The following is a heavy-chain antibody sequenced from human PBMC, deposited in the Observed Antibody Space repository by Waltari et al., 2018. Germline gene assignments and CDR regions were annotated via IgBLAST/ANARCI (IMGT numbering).Heavy chain of an antibody. J-gene: IGHJ5*02. CDR1: GGSISGFY. V-gene: IGHV4-59*01. CDR3: ARGGGCAWEWFDP. D-gene: IGHD2-21*02. Sequence: QVQLQESGPSLLKPSETLSLICTVSGGSISGFYWCWVRQPPGKGLDWIGYSYYTGSTTFNHHLKSRVTMCVDTSKPQVFLKLRSGTAADTAFYYFARGGGCAWEWFDPWGQGTLVTVSS. CDR2: SYYTGST.